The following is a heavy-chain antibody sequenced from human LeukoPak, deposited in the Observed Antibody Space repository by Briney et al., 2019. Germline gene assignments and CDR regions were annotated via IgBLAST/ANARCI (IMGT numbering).Heavy chain of an antibody. CDR3: AKIRYGTGWYYDY. Sequence: PGGSLRLSCAASGFTFSSYSMSWVRQAPGKGLEWVANINQDGREIYYVDSVKGRFTISRDNAKNSLYLQMNSLRAEDTAVYYCAKIRYGTGWYYDYWGQGTLVTVSS. V-gene: IGHV3-7*01. CDR1: GFTFSSYS. J-gene: IGHJ4*02. CDR2: INQDGREI. D-gene: IGHD6-19*01.